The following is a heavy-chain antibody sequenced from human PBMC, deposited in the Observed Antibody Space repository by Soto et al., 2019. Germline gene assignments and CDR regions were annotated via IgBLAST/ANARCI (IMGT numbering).Heavy chain of an antibody. CDR2: IIPILGIA. J-gene: IGHJ1*01. Sequence: GASVKVSCKASGGTFSSYTISWVRQAPGQGLEWMGRIIPILGIANYAQKFQGRVTITADKSTSTAYMELSSLRSEDTAVYYCARVGFMTTVTTHPLEYFQHWGQGTLVTVSS. V-gene: IGHV1-69*02. D-gene: IGHD4-17*01. CDR3: ARVGFMTTVTTHPLEYFQH. CDR1: GGTFSSYT.